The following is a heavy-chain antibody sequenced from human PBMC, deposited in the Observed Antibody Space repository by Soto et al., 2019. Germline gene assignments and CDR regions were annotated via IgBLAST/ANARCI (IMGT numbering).Heavy chain of an antibody. J-gene: IGHJ4*02. CDR1: GFAFSNYA. Sequence: EVQLLESGGGLVQPGGSLRLSCAASGFAFSNYAMSWVRQAPGKGLEWVSVMSGSGGGTFYADSVKGRFTISRDNSRNTLYRQMNSLRAEDTAVYYCAKPPEVAAARGFFAYWGQGTLVTVSS. CDR3: AKPPEVAAARGFFAY. CDR2: MSGSGGGT. V-gene: IGHV3-23*01. D-gene: IGHD2-15*01.